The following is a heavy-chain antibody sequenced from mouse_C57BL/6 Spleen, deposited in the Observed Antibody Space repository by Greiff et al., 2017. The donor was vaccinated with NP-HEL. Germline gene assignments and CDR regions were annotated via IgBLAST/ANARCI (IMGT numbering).Heavy chain of an antibody. Sequence: QVQLQQPGAELVMPGASVKLSCKASGYTFTSYWMHWVKQRPGQGLEWIGEIDPSDSYTNYNQKFKGKSTLTVDKSSSTAYMQLSSLTSEDSAVYYCASRRGSSYYAMDYWGQGTSVTVSS. J-gene: IGHJ4*01. V-gene: IGHV1-69*01. D-gene: IGHD1-1*01. CDR2: IDPSDSYT. CDR1: GYTFTSYW. CDR3: ASRRGSSYYAMDY.